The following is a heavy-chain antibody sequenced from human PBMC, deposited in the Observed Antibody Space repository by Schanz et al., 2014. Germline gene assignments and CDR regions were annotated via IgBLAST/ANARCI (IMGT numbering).Heavy chain of an antibody. Sequence: QVQLVQSGAEVKKPGASVKVSCKASGYTFTSYGISWVRQAPGQGLEWMGWISAYNGNTNYAQKLQGRVTMTTDTSTSTAYMELRSLGSDDTAVYYCARDNLVSSSWYNYYGMDVWGQGTTVTVSS. V-gene: IGHV1-18*01. D-gene: IGHD6-13*01. J-gene: IGHJ6*02. CDR2: ISAYNGNT. CDR1: GYTFTSYG. CDR3: ARDNLVSSSWYNYYGMDV.